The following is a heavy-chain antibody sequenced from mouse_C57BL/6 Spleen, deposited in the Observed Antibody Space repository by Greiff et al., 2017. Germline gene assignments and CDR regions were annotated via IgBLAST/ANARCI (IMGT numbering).Heavy chain of an antibody. CDR3: ARDPFYYAMDY. J-gene: IGHJ4*01. Sequence: QVQLQQSGPELVKPGASVKISCKASGYAFSSSWMNWVKQRPGKGLEWIGRIYPGDGDTSYNGKFKGKATLTADKSSSTAYMQLSSLTSEDSAVYFCARDPFYYAMDYWGQGTSVTVSS. V-gene: IGHV1-82*01. CDR2: IYPGDGDT. CDR1: GYAFSSSW.